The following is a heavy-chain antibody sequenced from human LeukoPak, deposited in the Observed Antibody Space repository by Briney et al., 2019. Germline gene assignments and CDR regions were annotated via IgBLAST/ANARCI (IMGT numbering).Heavy chain of an antibody. D-gene: IGHD6-13*01. J-gene: IGHJ6*02. Sequence: GGSLRLSCAASGFTFSGYGMHWVRQAPGKGLEWVAVIWFDGSNKYYADSVKGRFTISRDNSKNTLYLQTNSLRAEDTAVYYCARERSSWHTYGMDVWGQGTTVTVSS. CDR1: GFTFSGYG. CDR2: IWFDGSNK. V-gene: IGHV3-33*01. CDR3: ARERSSWHTYGMDV.